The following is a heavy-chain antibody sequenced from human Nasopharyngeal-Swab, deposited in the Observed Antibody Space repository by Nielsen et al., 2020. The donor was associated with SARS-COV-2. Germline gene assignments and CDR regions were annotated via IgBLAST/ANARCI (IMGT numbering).Heavy chain of an antibody. CDR3: ARHSSSVAYYYYYMDV. D-gene: IGHD6-6*01. V-gene: IGHV3-21*01. Sequence: GGSLRLSFAASGFTLSSYSMNWVRQAPGKGLEWVSSISSAGSYIYYADSVEGRFTISRDNAKNSMYLQMNSLRAEDTAVYFCARHSSSVAYYYYYMDVWGEGTTVTVSS. J-gene: IGHJ6*03. CDR1: GFTLSSYS. CDR2: ISSAGSYI.